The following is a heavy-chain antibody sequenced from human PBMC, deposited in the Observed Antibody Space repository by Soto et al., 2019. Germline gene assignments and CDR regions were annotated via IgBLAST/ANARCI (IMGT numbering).Heavy chain of an antibody. J-gene: IGHJ5*02. CDR1: DCAVGTHD. D-gene: IGHD3-3*01. CDR3: ARGQRFSDWFDP. CDR2: IYSSGST. Sequence: TSATLTLTCTVSDCAVGTHDMTWIRQTAGEGLEWIGRIYSSGSTKYNPALQSRVTMSLDTSNNQFSLRLTSVTAADTAVYYCARGQRFSDWFDPWGQGTLVTVSS. V-gene: IGHV4-4*07.